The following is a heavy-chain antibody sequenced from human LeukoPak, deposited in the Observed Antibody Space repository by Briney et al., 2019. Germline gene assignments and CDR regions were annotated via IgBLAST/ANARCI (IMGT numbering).Heavy chain of an antibody. J-gene: IGHJ4*02. CDR3: ARVSLNWNFFDY. D-gene: IGHD1-20*01. V-gene: IGHV1-3*01. CDR1: GYTFTSYA. CDR2: INAGNGNT. Sequence: ASVKVSCKASGYTFTSYAIHWVRQAPGQRLEWMGWINAGNGNTKYSQKFQGRVTITRDTSASTAYMELSSLRSDDTAMYYCARVSLNWNFFDYWGQGTLVTVSS.